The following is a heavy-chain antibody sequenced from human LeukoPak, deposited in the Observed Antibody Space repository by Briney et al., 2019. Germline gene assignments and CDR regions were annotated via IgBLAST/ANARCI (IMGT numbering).Heavy chain of an antibody. CDR1: GGSISSYY. Sequence: PSETLSLTCTVSGGSISSYYWSWIRQLPGKGLEWIGYIYYSGSTNYNPSLKSRVTISVDTSKNQFSLKLSSVTAADTAVYYCARSASSAYYDILTGYFLVWGQGTLVTVSS. J-gene: IGHJ4*02. CDR3: ARSASSAYYDILTGYFLV. V-gene: IGHV4-59*08. D-gene: IGHD3-9*01. CDR2: IYYSGST.